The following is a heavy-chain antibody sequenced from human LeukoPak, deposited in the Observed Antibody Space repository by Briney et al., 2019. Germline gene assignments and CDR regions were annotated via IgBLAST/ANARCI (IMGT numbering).Heavy chain of an antibody. J-gene: IGHJ4*02. CDR1: GFTCGTYG. V-gene: IGHV3-48*04. CDR3: ARSFCATNSCYRAY. Sequence: GGSLRLSCVASGFTCGTYGMHWVRQAQGKGREWLLHISSSNDSINYADSVKGRFTVSRDNANNSVYLQMNNLRAEDTAVYSWARSFCATNSCYRAYWGQGTLVTVSS. D-gene: IGHD2-2*02. CDR2: ISSSNDSI.